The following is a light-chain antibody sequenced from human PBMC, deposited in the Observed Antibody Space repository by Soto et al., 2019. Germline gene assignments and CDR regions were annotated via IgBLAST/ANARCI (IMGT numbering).Light chain of an antibody. V-gene: IGKV3-20*01. Sequence: SVLTQSPGTLSLSPGERATLSCRASQSVSNSYLAWYQQKTGQATRLLIFGASKRATGIPDRFSGSGSGTDFTLTISRLEPEDFAVYYCQRYGDSPRWAFGQGTKVDIK. CDR2: GAS. CDR3: QRYGDSPRWA. J-gene: IGKJ1*01. CDR1: QSVSNSY.